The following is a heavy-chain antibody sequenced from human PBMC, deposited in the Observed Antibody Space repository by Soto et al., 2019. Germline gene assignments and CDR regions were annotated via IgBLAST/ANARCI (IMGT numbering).Heavy chain of an antibody. V-gene: IGHV4-59*08. J-gene: IGHJ6*02. CDR2: MYYSGST. D-gene: IGHD3-10*01. CDR1: GGPISDYS. Sequence: PSETLSLTCTVSGGPISDYSWSWIRQPPGKGLEWIGYMYYSGSTNYNPSLKSRVTISVDTSKNQFSLKLTSVTAADTAVYYCASSMVRGVKGSYSYYYGMDVWGQGTTVT. CDR3: ASSMVRGVKGSYSYYYGMDV.